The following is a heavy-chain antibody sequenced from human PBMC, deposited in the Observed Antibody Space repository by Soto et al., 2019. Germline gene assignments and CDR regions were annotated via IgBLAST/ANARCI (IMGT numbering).Heavy chain of an antibody. Sequence: GSLRLSCAASGFTFSSYWMHWVRQAPGKGLEWVSDIIDSGGSTYYADSVKGRFTIPRDNSKSTLYLQMDSLRAEDTLLYYCAKGRSYYYYGVDVWGQGTTVTVSS. CDR1: GFTFSSYW. J-gene: IGHJ6*02. CDR3: AKGRSYYYYGVDV. CDR2: IIDSGGST. V-gene: IGHV3-23*01.